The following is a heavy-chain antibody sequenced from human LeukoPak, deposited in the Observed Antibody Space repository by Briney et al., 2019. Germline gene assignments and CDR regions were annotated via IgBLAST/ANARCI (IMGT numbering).Heavy chain of an antibody. J-gene: IGHJ5*02. Sequence: SGGSLRLSCAASGFTFSSYGMHWVRQAPGKGLEWVAVISYDGSNKYYADSVKGRFTISRDNSKNTLYLQMNSLRAEDTAVYYCAKASGGSGSYSYHHWGQGTLVTVSS. CDR3: AKASGGSGSYSYHH. CDR1: GFTFSSYG. CDR2: ISYDGSNK. V-gene: IGHV3-30*18. D-gene: IGHD3-10*01.